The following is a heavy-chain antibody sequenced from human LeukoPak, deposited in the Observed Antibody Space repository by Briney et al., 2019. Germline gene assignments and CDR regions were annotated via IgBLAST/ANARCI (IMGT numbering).Heavy chain of an antibody. J-gene: IGHJ4*02. D-gene: IGHD6-19*01. CDR3: ATSSGWYPKYFDY. CDR2: ISGSGGDT. Sequence: GGSLRLSCAASGFTFSSYPMSWVRQAPGKGLERVSAISGSGGDTYYADSVKGRFTISRDNSKNTLYLQMNSLRAEDTALYYCATSSGWYPKYFDYWGQGTLVTVSS. CDR1: GFTFSSYP. V-gene: IGHV3-23*01.